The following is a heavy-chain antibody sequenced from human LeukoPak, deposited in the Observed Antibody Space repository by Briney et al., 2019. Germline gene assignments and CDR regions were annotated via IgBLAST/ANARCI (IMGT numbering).Heavy chain of an antibody. Sequence: GGSLRLSCAASGFTFSSFGMHWVRQAPGKGLEWVAVISSDGVNKYSADSMKGRFTISRDNSKNTLYLQMNSLRAADTAVYYCAKGQNYYDGSGYYSTDYWGQGTPVTVSS. CDR1: GFTFSSFG. V-gene: IGHV3-30*18. CDR2: ISSDGVNK. D-gene: IGHD3-22*01. J-gene: IGHJ4*02. CDR3: AKGQNYYDGSGYYSTDY.